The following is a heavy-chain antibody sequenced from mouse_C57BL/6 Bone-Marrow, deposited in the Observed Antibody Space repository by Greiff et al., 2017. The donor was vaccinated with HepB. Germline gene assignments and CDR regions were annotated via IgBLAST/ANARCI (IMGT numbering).Heavy chain of an antibody. Sequence: EVKLQESGPELVKPGASVKMSCKASGYTFTDYNMHWVKQSHGKSLEWIGYINPNNGGTSYNQKFKGKATLTVNKSSSTAYMELRSLTSEDSAVYYCANGITTHWYFDVWGTGTTVTVSS. D-gene: IGHD1-1*01. CDR3: ANGITTHWYFDV. CDR2: INPNNGGT. CDR1: GYTFTDYN. J-gene: IGHJ1*03. V-gene: IGHV1-22*01.